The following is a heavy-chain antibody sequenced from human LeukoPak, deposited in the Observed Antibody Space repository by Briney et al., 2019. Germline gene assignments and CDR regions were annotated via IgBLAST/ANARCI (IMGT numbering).Heavy chain of an antibody. J-gene: IGHJ6*03. CDR2: INTNTGNP. CDR3: ARARGFGELLRGDYYYYMDV. V-gene: IGHV7-4-1*02. CDR1: GYTFTSYA. Sequence: ASVKVSCTASGYTFTSYAMNWVRQAPGQGLEWMGWINTNTGNPTYAQGFTGRFVFSLDTSVSTAYLQISSLKAEDTAVYYCARARGFGELLRGDYYYYMDVWGKGTTVTVSS. D-gene: IGHD3-10*01.